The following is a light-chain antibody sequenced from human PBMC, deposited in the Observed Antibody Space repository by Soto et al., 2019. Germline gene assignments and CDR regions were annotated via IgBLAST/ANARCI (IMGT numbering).Light chain of an antibody. CDR2: SAS. Sequence: ELVLTQSPGTLSLSPGERATLCCRVGHSVSSSYLAWYQQKPGQPPRLLIYSASSRATGIPDRFSGSGSGADYTLTISRLEPEDSAMYYCQQYGYSFWTFGQGTKVEIK. CDR3: QQYGYSFWT. V-gene: IGKV3-20*01. J-gene: IGKJ1*01. CDR1: HSVSSSY.